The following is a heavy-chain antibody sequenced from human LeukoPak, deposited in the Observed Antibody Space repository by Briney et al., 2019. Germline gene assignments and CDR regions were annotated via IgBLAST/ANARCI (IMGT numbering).Heavy chain of an antibody. CDR1: GFTFSTYA. Sequence: GGSLRLSCAASGFTFSTYAMSWVRQSPGKGLEWVSAILGSGESTYYADSVKGRFTISRDNSKSTLYLQMNSLRAEDTALYYCAKDSGYDDEFDYWGQGTLVTVSS. CDR3: AKDSGYDDEFDY. D-gene: IGHD5-12*01. J-gene: IGHJ4*02. V-gene: IGHV3-23*01. CDR2: ILGSGEST.